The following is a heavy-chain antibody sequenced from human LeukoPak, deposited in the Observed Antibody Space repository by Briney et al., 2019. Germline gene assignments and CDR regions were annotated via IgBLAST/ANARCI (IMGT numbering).Heavy chain of an antibody. D-gene: IGHD3-9*01. CDR2: IYYSGST. V-gene: IGHV4-39*01. J-gene: IGHJ6*03. Sequence: SETLSLTCTVSGGSISSSSYYWGWIRQPPGKGLEWIGSIYYSGSTYYNPSLKSRVTISVDTSKNQSSLKLSSVTAADTAVYYCARHHDILTGIYYYYMDVWGKGTTVTISS. CDR1: GGSISSSSYY. CDR3: ARHHDILTGIYYYYMDV.